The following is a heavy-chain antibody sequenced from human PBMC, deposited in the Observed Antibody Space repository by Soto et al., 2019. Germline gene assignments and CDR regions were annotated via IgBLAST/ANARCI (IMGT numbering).Heavy chain of an antibody. J-gene: IGHJ5*02. Sequence: SETLSLTCPVSCGSISSGVNYWSWIREHPGKGLEWIGYIYYSGRTYYNPSPHSRVSIAVDTTENQFSLKLTSVTAADTSVYYFARGSFSSSSSWFDPWGRGTLVTVSS. CDR1: CGSISSGVNY. CDR2: IYYSGRT. D-gene: IGHD6-6*01. V-gene: IGHV4-31*03. CDR3: ARGSFSSSSSWFDP.